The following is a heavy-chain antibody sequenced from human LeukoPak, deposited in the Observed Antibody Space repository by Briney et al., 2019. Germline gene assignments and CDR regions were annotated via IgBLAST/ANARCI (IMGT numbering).Heavy chain of an antibody. CDR3: ARGMDAVPRTFDI. V-gene: IGHV3-21*04. CDR2: ICSSTSFI. D-gene: IGHD2-2*03. Sequence: GGSLRLSCAASGFTFSSYAMSWVRQAPGKGLEWVSSICSSTSFIYYADSVKGRFTISRDNAKNSLYLEMNSLRAEDTAVYYCARGMDAVPRTFDIWGQGTMVTVSS. CDR1: GFTFSSYA. J-gene: IGHJ3*02.